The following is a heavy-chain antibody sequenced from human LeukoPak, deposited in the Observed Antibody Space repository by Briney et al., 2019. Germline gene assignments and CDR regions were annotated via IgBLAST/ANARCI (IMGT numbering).Heavy chain of an antibody. CDR3: AGSTYDNWFDP. V-gene: IGHV4-39*01. J-gene: IGHJ5*02. D-gene: IGHD2-8*01. CDR2: IYHSGST. Sequence: SETLSLTCTVSGGSISSSSYYCGWIRQPPGKGLEWIGSIYHSGSTYYNPSLKSRVTLSVETSKNQFSLKLSSVTAAATPVYYCAGSTYDNWFDPWGQGTLVTVSS. CDR1: GGSISSSSYY.